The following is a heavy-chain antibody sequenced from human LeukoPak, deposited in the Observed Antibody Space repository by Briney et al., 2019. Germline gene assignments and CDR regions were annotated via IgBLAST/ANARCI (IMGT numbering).Heavy chain of an antibody. CDR2: IYSSGST. CDR3: ARSWYSPKFLYYFDH. V-gene: IGHV4-4*07. D-gene: IGHD6-13*01. J-gene: IGHJ4*02. CDR1: GGFISGYY. Sequence: SETLSLTCTVSGGFISGYYWSWIRLPAGKGLEWIGYIYSSGSTKYNPSLKSRVTMSVDTSKNQVSLKLSSVTAADTAIYYCARSWYSPKFLYYFDHWGQGSLVTVSS.